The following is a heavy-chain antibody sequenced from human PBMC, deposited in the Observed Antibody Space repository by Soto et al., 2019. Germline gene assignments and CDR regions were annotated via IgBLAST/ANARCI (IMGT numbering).Heavy chain of an antibody. D-gene: IGHD5-12*01. CDR2: ISYDGSNK. Sequence: VQLVESGGGVVQPGRSLRLSCAASGFTFSSYGMHWVRQAPGKGLEWVAVISYDGSNKYYADSVKGRFTISRDNSKNTLYLQMNSLRAEDTAVYYCAKSWQGFDPWGQGTLVTVSS. CDR3: AKSWQGFDP. J-gene: IGHJ5*02. CDR1: GFTFSSYG. V-gene: IGHV3-30*18.